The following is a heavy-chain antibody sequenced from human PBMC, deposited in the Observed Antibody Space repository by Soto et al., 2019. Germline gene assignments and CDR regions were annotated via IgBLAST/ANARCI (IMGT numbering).Heavy chain of an antibody. D-gene: IGHD3-10*01. CDR2: ISSTGYSK. Sequence: QVQLVESGGGLVKPGGSLRLSCAASGFTFSDYYMTWIRQAPGKGLEWVSYISSTGYSKHYADSVKGRFTISRDNAKNSLYLQMNSLRVEDTAVYYCARDGRRIGEFQSDYWGQGILGTVSS. CDR3: ARDGRRIGEFQSDY. V-gene: IGHV3-11*01. J-gene: IGHJ4*02. CDR1: GFTFSDYY.